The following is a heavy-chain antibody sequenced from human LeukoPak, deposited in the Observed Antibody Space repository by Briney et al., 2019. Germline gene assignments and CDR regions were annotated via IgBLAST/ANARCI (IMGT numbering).Heavy chain of an antibody. CDR2: IYYSGST. D-gene: IGHD6-13*01. J-gene: IGHJ4*02. CDR3: ARGSQQLAPYFDY. Sequence: SETLSLTCTVSGGSISSYYWSWIRQPPGKGLEWIGYIYYSGSTNYNPSLKSRVTISVDTSKNQFSLKLSSVTAADTAVYYCARGSQQLAPYFDYWGQGALVTVSS. V-gene: IGHV4-59*01. CDR1: GGSISSYY.